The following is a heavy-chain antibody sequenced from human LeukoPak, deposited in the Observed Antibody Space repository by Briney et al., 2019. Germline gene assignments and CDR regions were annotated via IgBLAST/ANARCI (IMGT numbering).Heavy chain of an antibody. J-gene: IGHJ4*02. CDR2: IYYSGGT. D-gene: IGHD1-26*01. CDR1: GGSISSSSHY. Sequence: SETLTLTCTVSGGSISSSSHYWGWIRQPPGKGLEWIGSIYYSGGTYYNSSLNSRVTISVDTSKKQFSLRLSSVTAADTAVYYCARQDGGRYPVGLWGQGTLVTVSS. CDR3: ARQDGGRYPVGL. V-gene: IGHV4-39*01.